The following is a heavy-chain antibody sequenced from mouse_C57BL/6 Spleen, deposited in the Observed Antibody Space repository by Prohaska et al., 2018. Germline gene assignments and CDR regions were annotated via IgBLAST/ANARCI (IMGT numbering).Heavy chain of an antibody. J-gene: IGHJ1*03. Sequence: QVQLQQPGAELVKPVASVKLSRKASVYTFTSYWMHWVKQRPGRGLDWIGRIDPTSGGTKYNEKFKSRATLTVDKPASTAYMQLSSLTSEDAAVYYCARFNRYWYFDVWGTGTTVTVSS. CDR2: IDPTSGGT. CDR3: ARFNRYWYFDV. CDR1: VYTFTSYW. V-gene: IGHV1-72*01.